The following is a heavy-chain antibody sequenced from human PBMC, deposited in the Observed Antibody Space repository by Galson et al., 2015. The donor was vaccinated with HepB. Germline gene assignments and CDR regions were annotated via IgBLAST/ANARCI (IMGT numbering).Heavy chain of an antibody. J-gene: IGHJ6*02. D-gene: IGHD1-26*01. CDR1: GYTFTSYT. CDR2: INAGNGIT. V-gene: IGHV1-3*01. Sequence: SVKVSCKASGYTFTSYTMHWVRQAPGQRLECMGWINAGNGITKYSQKFQGRVTITRDISASTAYMELSSLRSEDTAVYYCARVGSYFYGMDVWGQGTTVTVSS. CDR3: ARVGSYFYGMDV.